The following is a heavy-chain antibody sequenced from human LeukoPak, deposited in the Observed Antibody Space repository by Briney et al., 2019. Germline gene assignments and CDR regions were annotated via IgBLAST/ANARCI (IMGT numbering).Heavy chain of an antibody. J-gene: IGHJ4*02. D-gene: IGHD6-19*01. CDR1: GDSVSSDSAA. Sequence: SQTLSLTCAISGDSVSSDSAAWNWSRQSPSRVLEWLGRTYYSSKWYKDYAVSVKSRITLNPDTSKNQFSLLLNSVTPEDTAVYYCARGWLGSGLDYWGQGTLVTVSS. V-gene: IGHV6-1*01. CDR3: ARGWLGSGLDY. CDR2: TYYSSKWYK.